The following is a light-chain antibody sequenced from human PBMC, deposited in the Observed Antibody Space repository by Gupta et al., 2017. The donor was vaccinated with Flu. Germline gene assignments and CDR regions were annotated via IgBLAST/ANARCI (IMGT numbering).Light chain of an antibody. Sequence: EILMTQSPATLSVSPGGRATLSCRASRSVRTNLAWYQQKPGQAPRLLIYGASTRATGIPARFSGGGSGTDFTLTISSLESEDSAVYYCQQYDDWPPWTFGQGPKVDIE. V-gene: IGKV3-15*01. CDR2: GAS. J-gene: IGKJ1*01. CDR3: QQYDDWPPWT. CDR1: RSVRTN.